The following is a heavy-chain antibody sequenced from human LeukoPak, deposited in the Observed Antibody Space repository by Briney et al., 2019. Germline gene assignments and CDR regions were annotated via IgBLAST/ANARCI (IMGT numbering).Heavy chain of an antibody. J-gene: IGHJ6*03. CDR3: VGFGGLSVAGYYYYMDV. CDR2: IYYSGST. V-gene: IGHV4-39*01. CDR1: GGSISSSSYY. D-gene: IGHD3-10*01. Sequence: SETLSLTCTVSGGSISSSSYYWGWIRQPPGKGLEWIGSIYYSGSTYYNPSLKSRVTISVDTSENQFSLKLSSVTAADTAVYYCVGFGGLSVAGYYYYMDVWGKGTTVTISS.